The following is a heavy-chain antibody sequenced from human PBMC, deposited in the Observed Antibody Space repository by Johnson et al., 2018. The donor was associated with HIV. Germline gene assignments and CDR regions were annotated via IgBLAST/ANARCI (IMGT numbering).Heavy chain of an antibody. Sequence: VQLVESGGGVVQAGRSLRLSCAASGFTFSSYWMHWVRQAPGKGLMWVSNIKTDGSNTNYADSVKGRFTISRDNAKNTVYLQMDSLRDEDMAVYYCARGALGSFDIWGQGTMVTVSA. CDR1: GFTFSSYW. D-gene: IGHD3-10*01. J-gene: IGHJ3*02. V-gene: IGHV3-74*02. CDR2: IKTDGSNT. CDR3: ARGALGSFDI.